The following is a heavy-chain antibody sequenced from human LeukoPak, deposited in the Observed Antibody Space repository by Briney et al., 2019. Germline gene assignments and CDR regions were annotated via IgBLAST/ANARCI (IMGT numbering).Heavy chain of an antibody. D-gene: IGHD2-8*02. CDR3: ARVEGAGRGVFDY. Sequence: SETLSLTCTVSGGSISSSSYYWGWIRQPPGKGLEWIGSIYYSGSTYYYPSLKSRVTISVDTSKNQFSLKLSSVTAADTAVYYCARVEGAGRGVFDYWGQETLVTVSS. CDR2: IYYSGST. J-gene: IGHJ4*02. CDR1: GGSISSSSYY. V-gene: IGHV4-39*07.